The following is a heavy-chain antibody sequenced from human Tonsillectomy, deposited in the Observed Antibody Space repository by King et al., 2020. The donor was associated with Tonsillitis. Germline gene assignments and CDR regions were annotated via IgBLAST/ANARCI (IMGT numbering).Heavy chain of an antibody. CDR2: ISSSSSYR. Sequence: VQLVESGGGLVKPGGSLRLSCAASGFTFSSYGMNWVRQAPGKGLEWVSSISSSSSYRYYADSVKVRFTISRDNAKNSVYLKMNSLRVEDTAVYSCARAPSPYGSGHFDYWGQGALVTVSS. J-gene: IGHJ4*02. V-gene: IGHV3-21*01. CDR3: ARAPSPYGSGHFDY. D-gene: IGHD3-10*01. CDR1: GFTFSSYG.